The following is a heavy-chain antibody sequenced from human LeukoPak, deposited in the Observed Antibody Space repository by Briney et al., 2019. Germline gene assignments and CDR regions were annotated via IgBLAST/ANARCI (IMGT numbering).Heavy chain of an antibody. V-gene: IGHV3-7*05. Sequence: PGGSLRLSCAASGFIFSSYWMSWVRQAPGKGLEWVANIKQDGSEKYYVDSVKGRFTISRDNAKNSLYLQMNSLRAEDTAVYYCASKSSYGFVWGQGTLVTVSS. CDR3: ASKSSYGFV. CDR1: GFIFSSYW. J-gene: IGHJ4*02. D-gene: IGHD5-18*01. CDR2: IKQDGSEK.